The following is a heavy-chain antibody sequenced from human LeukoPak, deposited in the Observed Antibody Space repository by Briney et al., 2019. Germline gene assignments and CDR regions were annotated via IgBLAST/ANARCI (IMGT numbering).Heavy chain of an antibody. Sequence: GRSLRLSCAASGFTFSSYGMHWVRQAPGKGLEWVAVIWYDGSNKYYADSVKGRFTISRDNSKNTLYLQMNSLRAEDTAVYYCAREGMGHDYGDYGDQYCYYYGMDVWGQGTTVTVSS. CDR2: IWYDGSNK. CDR1: GFTFSSYG. D-gene: IGHD4-17*01. J-gene: IGHJ6*02. CDR3: AREGMGHDYGDYGDQYCYYYGMDV. V-gene: IGHV3-33*01.